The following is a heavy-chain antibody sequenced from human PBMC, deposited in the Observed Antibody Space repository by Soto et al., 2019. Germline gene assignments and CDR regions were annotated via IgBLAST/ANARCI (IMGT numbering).Heavy chain of an antibody. CDR1: GFTFSSYA. Sequence: GGSLRLSCAASGFTFSSYAISWVRQAPGKGLEWVSGISGSGGSKYYADSVKGRFTISRDNSKYTLYLQMNSLRAEDTAVYYGARAEEYCGGDCYSGWGQGTLVTVSS. V-gene: IGHV3-23*01. J-gene: IGHJ4*02. CDR2: ISGSGGSK. CDR3: ARAEEYCGGDCYSG. D-gene: IGHD2-21*02.